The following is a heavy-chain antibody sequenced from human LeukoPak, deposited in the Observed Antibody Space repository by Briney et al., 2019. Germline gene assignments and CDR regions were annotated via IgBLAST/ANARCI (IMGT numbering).Heavy chain of an antibody. CDR1: GFTFSSYG. Sequence: GGTLRLSCAASGFTFSSYGTSWVRQSPGKGLEWVSSTSGSGGTTYFADSVKGRFTISRDNAKNALYLQMNSLRAEDTAVYYCAKDLHYGSADYWGQGTLVTVSS. CDR3: AKDLHYGSADY. V-gene: IGHV3-23*01. J-gene: IGHJ4*02. CDR2: TSGSGGTT. D-gene: IGHD3-10*01.